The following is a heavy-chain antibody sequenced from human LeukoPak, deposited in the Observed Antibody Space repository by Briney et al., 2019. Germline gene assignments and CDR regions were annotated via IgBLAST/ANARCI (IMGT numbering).Heavy chain of an antibody. V-gene: IGHV1-69*13. D-gene: IGHD2-2*01. CDR3: ASSGVVVPAAAIYYYYGMDV. J-gene: IGHJ6*02. CDR1: GGTFSSYA. CDR2: IIPIFGTA. Sequence: GASVKVSCKASGGTFSSYAISWVRQAPGQGLEWMGGIIPIFGTANYAQKSQGRVTITADESTSTAYMELSSLRSEDTAVYYCASSGVVVPAAAIYYYYGMDVWGQGTTVTVSS.